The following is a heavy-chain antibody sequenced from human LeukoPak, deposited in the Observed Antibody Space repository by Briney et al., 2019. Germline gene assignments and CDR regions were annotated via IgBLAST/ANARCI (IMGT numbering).Heavy chain of an antibody. CDR1: GGSINSYY. V-gene: IGHV4-59*08. CDR3: VRHLSAGRPAFDI. CDR2: IYYSGST. Sequence: SETLSLTRTVSGGSINSYYWSWIRQPPGKGLEWIGYIYYSGSTNYNPPLKSRVTISVDTSNNKFSLKLTSLTAADTAVYYCVRHLSAGRPAFDIWGQGTMVTVSS. D-gene: IGHD2-15*01. J-gene: IGHJ3*02.